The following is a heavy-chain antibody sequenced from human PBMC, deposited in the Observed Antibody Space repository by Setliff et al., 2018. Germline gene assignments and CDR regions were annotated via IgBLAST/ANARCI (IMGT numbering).Heavy chain of an antibody. Sequence: SETLSLTCTVSDGSLSTYYWSWIRQPPGKGLEFIGYVYYSGTANYSPSLRSRLTISVDTSKNQFSLKLRSVTAADTAVYYCARGGTFRYFDNWGQGTLVTVSS. CDR1: DGSLSTYY. D-gene: IGHD5-12*01. CDR3: ARGGTFRYFDN. CDR2: VYYSGTA. V-gene: IGHV4-59*01. J-gene: IGHJ4*02.